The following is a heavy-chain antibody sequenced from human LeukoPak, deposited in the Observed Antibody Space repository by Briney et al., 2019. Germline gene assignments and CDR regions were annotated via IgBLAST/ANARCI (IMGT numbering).Heavy chain of an antibody. Sequence: GSLRLSCAASGFTFSSYAMSWVRQAPGKGLEWVSAISSTGGTTYSADSVKGRFVISTDQSKNTPYLQMNSLRVEVPALYYCAKDWPPDYWGQGTLVTVSS. J-gene: IGHJ4*02. CDR1: GFTFSSYA. CDR2: ISSTGGTT. CDR3: AKDWPPDY. V-gene: IGHV3-23*01.